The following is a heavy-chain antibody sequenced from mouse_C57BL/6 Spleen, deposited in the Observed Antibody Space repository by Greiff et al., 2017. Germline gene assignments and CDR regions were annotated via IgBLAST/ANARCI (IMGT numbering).Heavy chain of an antibody. D-gene: IGHD1-1*01. Sequence: QVQLQQSGAELVRPGASVTLSCKASGYTFTDYEMHWVKQTPVHGLEWIGAIDPETGGTAYNQKFKGKAILTADKSSSTAYMELRSLTSEDSAVYYCTRNGYYGSSPYFDYWGQGTTLTVSS. CDR3: TRNGYYGSSPYFDY. J-gene: IGHJ2*01. CDR1: GYTFTDYE. V-gene: IGHV1-15*01. CDR2: IDPETGGT.